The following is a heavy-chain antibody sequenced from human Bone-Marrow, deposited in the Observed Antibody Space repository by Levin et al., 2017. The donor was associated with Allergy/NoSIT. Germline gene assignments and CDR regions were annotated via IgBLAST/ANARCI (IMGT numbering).Heavy chain of an antibody. CDR1: RSTVFGHA. CDR3: GKDLTPGGMDV. D-gene: IGHD3-10*01. V-gene: IGHV3-9*01. CDR2: FNFVSGRI. Sequence: SLKISCRDSRSTVFGHAMHWVRQRPGKGLEWVSGFNFVSGRIDYADSVKGRFTTSRDNAKTSLYLQMNSLRLEDTAIYYCGKDLTPGGMDVWGEGTTVVVSS. J-gene: IGHJ6*03.